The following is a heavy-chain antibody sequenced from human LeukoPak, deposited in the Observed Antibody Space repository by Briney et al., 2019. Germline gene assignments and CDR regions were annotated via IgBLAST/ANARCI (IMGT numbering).Heavy chain of an antibody. J-gene: IGHJ5*02. Sequence: SETLSLTRAVYGGSFSGYYWSWIRQPPGKGLEWIGEINHSGSTNYNPSLKSRVTISVDTSKNQFSLKLSSVTAADTAVYYCARGTYYDFWSGYYLPVTNWFDPWGQGTLVTVSS. D-gene: IGHD3-3*01. CDR2: INHSGST. V-gene: IGHV4-34*01. CDR1: GGSFSGYY. CDR3: ARGTYYDFWSGYYLPVTNWFDP.